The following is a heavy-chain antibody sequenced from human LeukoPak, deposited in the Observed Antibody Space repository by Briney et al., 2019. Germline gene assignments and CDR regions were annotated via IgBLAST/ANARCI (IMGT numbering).Heavy chain of an antibody. V-gene: IGHV4-59*08. CDR3: ARRLVAGAYNWFDP. D-gene: IGHD6-19*01. CDR1: GGSISSYY. Sequence: PSETLSLTCTVSGGSISSYYWSWIRQPPGKGLEWIGCIYDSGSTNYNPSLRSRVTISVDTSKNQFSLKLSSVTAADTAVYYCARRLVAGAYNWFDPWGQGTLATVSS. J-gene: IGHJ5*02. CDR2: IYDSGST.